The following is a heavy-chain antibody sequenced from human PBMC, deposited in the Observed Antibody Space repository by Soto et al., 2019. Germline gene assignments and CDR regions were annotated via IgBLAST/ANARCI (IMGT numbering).Heavy chain of an antibody. J-gene: IGHJ4*02. V-gene: IGHV3-30-3*01. Sequence: QVQLVESGGGVVQPGRSLRLSCAASGFIFSNYVMYWVRQAPGKGLEWVAFMSYDGTTKYYADSVKGRFTISRDNSKNTLYLQMNNLSPEDTGVYYCAREVLWSRYFDYWGQGTPVTVSS. D-gene: IGHD2-21*01. CDR2: MSYDGTTK. CDR1: GFIFSNYV. CDR3: AREVLWSRYFDY.